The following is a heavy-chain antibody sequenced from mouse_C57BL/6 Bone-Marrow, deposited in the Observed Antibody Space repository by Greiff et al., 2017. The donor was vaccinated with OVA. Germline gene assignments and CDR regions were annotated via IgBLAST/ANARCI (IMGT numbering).Heavy chain of an antibody. CDR1: GYTFTSYG. J-gene: IGHJ3*01. CDR3: ARYYYGSSYGVAY. D-gene: IGHD1-1*01. Sequence: QVQLQQSGAELARPGASVKLSCKASGYTFTSYGISWVKQRPGQGLEWIGEIYPRSGNTYSNEKFKGKATLTADKSSSTAYLELRSLTSEDSAVYFCARYYYGSSYGVAYWGRGTLVTVSA. CDR2: IYPRSGNT. V-gene: IGHV1-81*01.